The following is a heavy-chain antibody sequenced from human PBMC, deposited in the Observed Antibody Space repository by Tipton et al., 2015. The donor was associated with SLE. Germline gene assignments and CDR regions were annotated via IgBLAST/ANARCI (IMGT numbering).Heavy chain of an antibody. V-gene: IGHV3-23*01. CDR3: AKDRYCGGGTCFASYFDL. J-gene: IGHJ4*02. D-gene: IGHD2-21*01. CDR2: ISGGGGST. CDR1: GFTFRTYA. Sequence: GSLRLSCAASGFTFRTYAMAWVRQSPGKGLEWVSLISGGGGSTHYADSVRGRFTISRDNSKKTLSLQLNTLRADDTAIYYCAKDRYCGGGTCFASYFDLWGQGTPVTVSS.